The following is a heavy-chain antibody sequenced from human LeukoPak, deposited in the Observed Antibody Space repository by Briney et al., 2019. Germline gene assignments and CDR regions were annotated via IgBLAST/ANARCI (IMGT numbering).Heavy chain of an antibody. CDR2: IYTSGST. CDR3: ARLEVGYGYSSSRGYFQH. CDR1: GGSISSYY. J-gene: IGHJ1*01. V-gene: IGHV4-4*07. D-gene: IGHD6-13*01. Sequence: SETLSLTCTVSGGSISSYYWSWIRQPAGRGLEWIGRIYTSGSTNYNPSPKSRVTMSVDTSKNQFSLKLSSVTAADTAVYYCARLEVGYGYSSSRGYFQHWGQGTLVTVSS.